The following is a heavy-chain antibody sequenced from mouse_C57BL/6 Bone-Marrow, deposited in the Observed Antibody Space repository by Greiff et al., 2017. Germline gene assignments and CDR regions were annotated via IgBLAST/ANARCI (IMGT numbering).Heavy chain of an antibody. D-gene: IGHD3-2*02. CDR3: ARREGSSGYYFGY. CDR2: IYPGGGYT. Sequence: VQLQQSGAELVRPGTSVKMSCKASGYTFTNYWIGWAKQRPGHGLEWIGDIYPGGGYTNYNEKFKGKATLTADKSSSTAYMQFSSLTSEDSAIYYCARREGSSGYYFGYWGQGTTLTVSS. V-gene: IGHV1-63*01. CDR1: GYTFTNYW. J-gene: IGHJ2*01.